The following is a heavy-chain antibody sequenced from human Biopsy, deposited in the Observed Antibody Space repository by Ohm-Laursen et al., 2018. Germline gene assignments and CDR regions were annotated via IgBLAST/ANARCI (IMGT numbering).Heavy chain of an antibody. CDR3: AKTFHGSSFLYDY. V-gene: IGHV3-23*01. CDR2: ISDTGGST. CDR1: GFTFTNYA. Sequence: SLRLSCTAPGFTFTNYAMTWVRQAPGKGLEWVSAISDTGGSTYYADSVKGRFTISRDNSKNTLYLQMNSLTAEDTAVYYCAKTFHGSSFLYDYWGQGTLVTVSS. J-gene: IGHJ4*02. D-gene: IGHD2-15*01.